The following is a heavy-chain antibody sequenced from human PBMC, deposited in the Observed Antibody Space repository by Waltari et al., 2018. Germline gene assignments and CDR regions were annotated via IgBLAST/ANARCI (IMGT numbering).Heavy chain of an antibody. CDR1: GYTFTSYD. CDR3: ARGGTDYIWGSYRYPDY. Sequence: QVQLVQSGAEVKKPGASVKVSCKASGYTFTSYDLNWVRQATGQGLECMGWMNPNSGNTGYAQKFQGRVTITRNTSISTAYMELSSLRSEDTAVYYCARGGTDYIWGSYRYPDYWGQGTLVTVSS. CDR2: MNPNSGNT. V-gene: IGHV1-8*03. D-gene: IGHD3-16*02. J-gene: IGHJ4*02.